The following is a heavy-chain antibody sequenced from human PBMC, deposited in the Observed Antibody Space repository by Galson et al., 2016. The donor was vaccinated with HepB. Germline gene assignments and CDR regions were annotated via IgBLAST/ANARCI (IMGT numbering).Heavy chain of an antibody. CDR1: AFTFTNYG. D-gene: IGHD4-17*01. J-gene: IGHJ4*02. V-gene: IGHV3-23*01. CDR3: ARDDETYGDPDF. CDR2: ISGSGDKT. Sequence: SLRLSCAASAFTFTNYGMTWVRQAPGKGLEWVSAISGSGDKTYYADSMRGRFTISRDNARKSLFLQMNSLRVEDTAVYYCARDDETYGDPDFWGQGTLVTVSS.